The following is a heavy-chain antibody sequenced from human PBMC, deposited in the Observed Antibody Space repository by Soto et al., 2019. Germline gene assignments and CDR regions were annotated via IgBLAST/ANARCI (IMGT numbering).Heavy chain of an antibody. J-gene: IGHJ6*02. CDR2: ISYDGSNK. Sequence: GALRLSCAASGFTFSSYGMHWVRQAPGKGLEWVAVISYDGSNKYYADSVKGRFTISRDNSKNTLYLQMNSLRAEDTAVYYCAKGVRYDFDCGMDVWGQGTTVTVSS. D-gene: IGHD3-3*01. V-gene: IGHV3-30*18. CDR3: AKGVRYDFDCGMDV. CDR1: GFTFSSYG.